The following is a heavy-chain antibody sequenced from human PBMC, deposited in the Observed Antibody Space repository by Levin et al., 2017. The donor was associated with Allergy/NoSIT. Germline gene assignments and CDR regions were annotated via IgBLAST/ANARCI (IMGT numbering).Heavy chain of an antibody. CDR2: ISYDGSNK. Sequence: GESLKISCAASGFTFSEYGMHWVRQAPGKGLEWVAGISYDGSNKYNADSVKGRLTISRDNSKNTLYLQVNSLRAEDTAMYYCAKDRQRDTMEGICDYWGQGTLVTVSS. CDR1: GFTFSEYG. V-gene: IGHV3-30*18. D-gene: IGHD5-18*01. J-gene: IGHJ4*02. CDR3: AKDRQRDTMEGICDY.